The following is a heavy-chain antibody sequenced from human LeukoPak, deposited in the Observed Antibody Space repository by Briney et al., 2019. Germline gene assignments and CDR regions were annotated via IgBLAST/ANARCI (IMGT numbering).Heavy chain of an antibody. J-gene: IGHJ5*02. V-gene: IGHV3-21*01. D-gene: IGHD3-3*01. CDR3: ARDGDLVFWSGYYPHWFDP. CDR2: ISSSSSYI. CDR1: GFTFSSYS. Sequence: GGSLRLSCAASGFTFSSYSMNWVRQAPGKGLEWVSSISSSSSYIYYADSVKGRFTISRDNAKNSLYLQMNSLRAEDTAVYYCARDGDLVFWSGYYPHWFDPWGQGTLVTVSS.